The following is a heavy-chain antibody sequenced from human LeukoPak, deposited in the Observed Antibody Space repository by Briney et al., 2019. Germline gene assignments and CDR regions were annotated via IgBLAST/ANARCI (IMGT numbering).Heavy chain of an antibody. V-gene: IGHV4-39*01. J-gene: IGHJ4*02. Sequence: PSETLSLTCTVSGGSISSYYWGWIRQPPGKGLEWIGNVYYSGSTNYNPSLKSRVTISVDTSKNQFSLKLSSVTAADTAVYYCARRYSSGWYGHFDYWGQGTLVTVSS. CDR1: GGSISSYY. CDR3: ARRYSSGWYGHFDY. D-gene: IGHD6-19*01. CDR2: VYYSGST.